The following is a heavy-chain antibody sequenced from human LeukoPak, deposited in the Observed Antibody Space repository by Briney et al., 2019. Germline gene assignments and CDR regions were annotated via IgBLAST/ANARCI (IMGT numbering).Heavy chain of an antibody. V-gene: IGHV4-39*01. Sequence: SETLSLTCTVSGGSISSSSYYWGWIRQPPGKGLEWIGYIYHSGSTYYNPSLKSRVTISVDRSKNQFSLKLSSVTAADTAVYYCARQGVRDYRFDYWGQGTLVTVSS. CDR2: IYHSGST. CDR1: GGSISSSSYY. D-gene: IGHD3-16*02. CDR3: ARQGVRDYRFDY. J-gene: IGHJ4*02.